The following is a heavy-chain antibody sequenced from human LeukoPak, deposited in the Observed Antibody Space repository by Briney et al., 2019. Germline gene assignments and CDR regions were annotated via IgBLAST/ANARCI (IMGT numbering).Heavy chain of an antibody. CDR3: ASIIISRSSGWYNFDY. CDR2: ISAYNGNT. Sequence: GASVKVSCKASGYTFTSYGISWVRQAPGQGLEWMGWISAYNGNTNYAQKLQGRVTMTTDTSTSTAYMELRSLRSDDTAVYYCASIIISRSSGWYNFDYWGQGTLVTVSS. D-gene: IGHD6-19*01. CDR1: GYTFTSYG. V-gene: IGHV1-18*01. J-gene: IGHJ4*02.